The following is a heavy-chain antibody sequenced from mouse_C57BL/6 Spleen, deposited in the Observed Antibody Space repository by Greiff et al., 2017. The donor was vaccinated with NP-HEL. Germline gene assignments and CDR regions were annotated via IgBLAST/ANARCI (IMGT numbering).Heavy chain of an antibody. J-gene: IGHJ2*01. Sequence: VVKPGASVKLSCKASGYTFTEYTIHWVKQRSGQGLEWIGWFYPGSGSIKYNEKFKDKATLTADKSSSTVYMELSRLTSEDSAVYFCARHEESDDGYYGFFDYWGQGTTLTVSS. CDR2: FYPGSGSI. D-gene: IGHD2-3*01. CDR3: ARHEESDDGYYGFFDY. V-gene: IGHV1-62-2*01. CDR1: GYTFTEYT.